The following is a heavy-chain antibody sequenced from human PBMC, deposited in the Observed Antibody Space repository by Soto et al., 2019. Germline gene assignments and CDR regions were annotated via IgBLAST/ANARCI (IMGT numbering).Heavy chain of an antibody. CDR2: ISYDGSNK. CDR3: AKNALGLWFGEYMDV. V-gene: IGHV3-30*18. J-gene: IGHJ6*03. Sequence: QVQLVESGGGVVQPGRSLRLSCAASGFTFSSYGMHWVLQAPGKGLEWVAVISYDGSNKYYADSVKGRFTISRANSKNSLYLQMNSLRAEDTAVYYCAKNALGLWFGEYMDVWGQGTTVTVSS. D-gene: IGHD3-10*01. CDR1: GFTFSSYG.